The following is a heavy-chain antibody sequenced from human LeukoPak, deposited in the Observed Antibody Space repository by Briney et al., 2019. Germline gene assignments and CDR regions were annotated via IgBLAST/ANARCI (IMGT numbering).Heavy chain of an antibody. D-gene: IGHD2-15*01. CDR2: ISASGGT. CDR1: GFTFSSYA. CDR3: AKGGASSGGYDC. Sequence: GGSLRLSCAASGFTFSSYAMTWVRQAPGKGLEGVSGISASGGTYYADSVKGRFTLSRDNSKNTLHLQMNSLRAEDTAIYYCAKGGASSGGYDCWGQGTLVTVSS. V-gene: IGHV3-23*01. J-gene: IGHJ4*02.